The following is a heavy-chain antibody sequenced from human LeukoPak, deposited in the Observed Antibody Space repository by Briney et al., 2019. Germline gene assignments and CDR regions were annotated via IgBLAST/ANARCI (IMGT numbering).Heavy chain of an antibody. CDR3: ALGAGYSYTNWFDP. V-gene: IGHV4-34*01. Sequence: PSETLSLTCAVYGGSFSGYYWSWIRQPPGKGLEWIGEINHSGRTNYNPSLKSRVTISVDTSKNQFSLKLSSVTAADTAVYYCALGAGYSYTNWFDPWGQGTLVTVSS. CDR2: INHSGRT. D-gene: IGHD5-18*01. CDR1: GGSFSGYY. J-gene: IGHJ5*02.